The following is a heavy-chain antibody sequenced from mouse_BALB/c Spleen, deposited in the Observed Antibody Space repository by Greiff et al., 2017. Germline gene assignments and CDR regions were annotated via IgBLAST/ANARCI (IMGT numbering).Heavy chain of an antibody. J-gene: IGHJ2*01. Sequence: EVKVVESGGGLVQPGGSRKLSCAASGFTFSSFGMHWVRQAPEKGLEWVAYISSGSSTIYYADTVKGRFTISRDNPKNTLFLQMTSLRSEDTAMYYCARGDYGTLWGQGTTLTVSA. CDR1: GFTFSSFG. V-gene: IGHV5-17*02. CDR2: ISSGSSTI. D-gene: IGHD1-1*01. CDR3: ARGDYGTL.